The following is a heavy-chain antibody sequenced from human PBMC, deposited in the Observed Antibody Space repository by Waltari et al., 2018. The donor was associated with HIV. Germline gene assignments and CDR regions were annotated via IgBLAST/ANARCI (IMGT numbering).Heavy chain of an antibody. V-gene: IGHV4-4*02. D-gene: IGHD4-17*01. J-gene: IGHJ4*02. CDR1: GASISSRKW. Sequence: QVQLQESGPGLVRPSGTLSLTCAVSGASISSRKWWSWVRQPPGKGLEWIGEVYHSGNTTKTPFFKSRVTLSIDKSKRQFSLNLTSVTAADTAMYYCARVRDSGDYGHFDSWGQGTLVIVSS. CDR3: ARVRDSGDYGHFDS. CDR2: VYHSGNT.